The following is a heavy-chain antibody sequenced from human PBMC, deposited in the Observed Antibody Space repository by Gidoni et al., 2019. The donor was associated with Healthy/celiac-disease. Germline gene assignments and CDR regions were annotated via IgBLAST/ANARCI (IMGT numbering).Heavy chain of an antibody. J-gene: IGHJ5*02. CDR2: IYYSGST. V-gene: IGHV4-39*07. D-gene: IGHD3-3*01. CDR1: GGSTSSSSYY. CDR3: ARANLTIFGVVRWFDP. Sequence: QLQLQESGPGLVKPSETLSLTCTVSGGSTSSSSYYWGWIRQPPGKGLGWIGSIYYSGSTYYNPSLKSRVTISVDTSKNQFSLKLSSVTAADTAVYYCARANLTIFGVVRWFDPWGQGTLVTVSS.